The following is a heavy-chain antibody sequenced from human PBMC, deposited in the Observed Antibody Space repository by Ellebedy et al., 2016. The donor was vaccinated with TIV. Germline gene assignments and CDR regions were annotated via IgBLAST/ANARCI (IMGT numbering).Heavy chain of an antibody. Sequence: MPSETLSLTCTVSGGSISSYYWSWIRQPPGKGLEWIGYIYYSGSTNYNPSLKSRVTISVDTSKNQFSLKLSSVTAADTAVYYCARHARVGIVRWFDPWGQGTLVTVSS. J-gene: IGHJ5*02. D-gene: IGHD3-22*01. CDR3: ARHARVGIVRWFDP. V-gene: IGHV4-59*08. CDR2: IYYSGST. CDR1: GGSISSYY.